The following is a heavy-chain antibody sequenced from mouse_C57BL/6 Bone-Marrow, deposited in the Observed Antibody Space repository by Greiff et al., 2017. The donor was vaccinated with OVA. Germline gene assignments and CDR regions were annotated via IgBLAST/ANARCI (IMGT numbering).Heavy chain of an antibody. J-gene: IGHJ2*01. CDR3: GTRDYGSSEGDCFDY. D-gene: IGHD1-1*01. CDR2: IYPGSGST. CDR1: GYTFTSYW. V-gene: IGHV1-55*01. Sequence: QVQLQQPGAELVKPGASVKMSCKASGYTFTSYWITWVKQRPGQGLEWIGDIYPGSGSTNYNEKFKSKVTLTVDTSSSTAYMQLSSLTSEDYAVYYYGTRDYGSSEGDCFDYWGQGTTLTVSS.